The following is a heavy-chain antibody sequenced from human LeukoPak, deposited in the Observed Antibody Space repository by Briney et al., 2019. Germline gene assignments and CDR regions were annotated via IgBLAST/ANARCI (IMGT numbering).Heavy chain of an antibody. D-gene: IGHD2-15*01. V-gene: IGHV3-49*03. CDR3: TRGFVGYCSGGSCYSGVTFDY. J-gene: IGHJ4*02. CDR2: IRSKAYGGTT. Sequence: GGSLRLSCTASGFTFGDYAMSWFRQAPGKGLEWVGFIRSKAYGGTTEYAASVKGRFTISRDDSKSIAYLQMNSLKTEDTAVYYCTRGFVGYCSGGSCYSGVTFDYWGQGTLVTVSS. CDR1: GFTFGDYA.